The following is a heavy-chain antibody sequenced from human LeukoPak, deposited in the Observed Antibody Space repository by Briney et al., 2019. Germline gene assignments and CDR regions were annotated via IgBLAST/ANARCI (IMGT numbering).Heavy chain of an antibody. V-gene: IGHV1-2*06. D-gene: IGHD3-22*01. CDR1: GYTFTGYY. CDR2: INPNNGGT. Sequence: ASVTVSCKASGYTFTGYYIHWVRQAPGQGLGWMGRINPNNGGTNYAQKFQGRVTMTRDMSMSTAYMELSRLRSVDTAVYYCAGEDNSSGYRPFDIWGQGTMVTVPS. CDR3: AGEDNSSGYRPFDI. J-gene: IGHJ3*02.